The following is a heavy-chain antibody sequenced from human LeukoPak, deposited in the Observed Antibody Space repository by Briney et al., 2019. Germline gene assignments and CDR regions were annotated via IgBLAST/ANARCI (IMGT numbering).Heavy chain of an antibody. CDR1: GFTFSTYA. V-gene: IGHV3-23*01. D-gene: IGHD2-2*02. CDR2: ITNSGSST. CDR3: AKALYDVDSIDY. Sequence: GGSLRLSCAASGFTFSTYAMSWVRQAPGKGLEWVSGITNSGSSTYYADSVRGRFTISRDNSKNTLFLQMNSLRAEDTAVYYCAKALYDVDSIDYWGQGTLVTVSS. J-gene: IGHJ4*02.